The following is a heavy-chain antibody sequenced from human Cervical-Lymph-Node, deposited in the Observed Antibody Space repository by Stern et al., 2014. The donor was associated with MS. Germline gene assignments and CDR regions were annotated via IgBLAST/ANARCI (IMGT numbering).Heavy chain of an antibody. D-gene: IGHD3-22*01. CDR1: GGSISSGSCY. J-gene: IGHJ6*02. CDR2: IYTSGST. CDR3: ARDSPFYDSSGFYYALDV. V-gene: IGHV4-61*02. Sequence: QVQLVESGPGLVKPSQTLSLTCTVSGGSISSGSCYWSWIRQPAGKGLGWIGRIYTSGSTNYNPSLKSRLTISVDTSKTQFSLKLSSVTAADTAVYYCARDSPFYDSSGFYYALDVWGQGTTVTVSS.